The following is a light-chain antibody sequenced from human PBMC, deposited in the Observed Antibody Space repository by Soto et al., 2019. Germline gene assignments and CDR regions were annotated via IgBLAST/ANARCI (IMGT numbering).Light chain of an antibody. V-gene: IGLV2-14*03. J-gene: IGLJ2*01. CDR3: SSYTSSGTLV. CDR2: DVA. CDR1: SSDVGAYNF. Sequence: QSALTQPASVSGSPGQSIAISCTGTSSDVGAYNFVCWFQQHPGEAPKLMIYDVATRPSGVSGRFSGSKSGSTASLTISGLQAEDEAHYYCSSYTSSGTLVFGGGPKLTVL.